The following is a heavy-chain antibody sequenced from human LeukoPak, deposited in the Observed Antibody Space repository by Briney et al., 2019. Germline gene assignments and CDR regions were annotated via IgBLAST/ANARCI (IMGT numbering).Heavy chain of an antibody. CDR1: GDSISSYY. V-gene: IGHV4-59*08. D-gene: IGHD6-13*01. CDR2: IYYSGST. J-gene: IGHJ4*02. Sequence: SETLSLTCTVSGDSISSYYWSWIRQPPGKGLDWIGYIYYSGSTNYNPSLKSRVTISVDTSKNQFSLKLSSVTAADTAVYYCARRDSSSCIDYWGREPWSPSPQ. CDR3: ARRDSSSCIDY.